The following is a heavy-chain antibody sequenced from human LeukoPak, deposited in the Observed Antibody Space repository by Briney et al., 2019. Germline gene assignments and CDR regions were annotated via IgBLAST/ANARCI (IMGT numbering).Heavy chain of an antibody. Sequence: GGSLRLSCAASGFTFSSYEMNWVRQAPGKGLEWVPYISSSGSTIYYADSVKGRFTISRDNAKNSLYLQMNSLRAEDTAVYYCARESPNYVAFDIWGQGTMVTVSS. CDR2: ISSSGSTI. V-gene: IGHV3-48*03. CDR3: ARESPNYVAFDI. D-gene: IGHD1-7*01. CDR1: GFTFSSYE. J-gene: IGHJ3*02.